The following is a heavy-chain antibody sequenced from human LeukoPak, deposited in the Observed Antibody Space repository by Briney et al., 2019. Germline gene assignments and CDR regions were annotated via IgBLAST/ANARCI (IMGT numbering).Heavy chain of an antibody. CDR2: IYYSGST. J-gene: IGHJ4*02. V-gene: IGHV4-59*08. CDR3: ARHMTTVTTFDY. D-gene: IGHD4-17*01. Sequence: ASETLSLTCTVSGGSISSYYWSWIRQPPGKGLEWIGYIYYSGSTNYNPSLKSRVTIAVDTSKNHCSLKLSSVTAADTAVYYCARHMTTVTTFDYWGQGTLVTVSS. CDR1: GGSISSYY.